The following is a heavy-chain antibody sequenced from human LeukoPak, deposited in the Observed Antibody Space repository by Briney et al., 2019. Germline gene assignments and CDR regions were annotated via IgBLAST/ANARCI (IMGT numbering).Heavy chain of an antibody. V-gene: IGHV4-59*01. CDR2: IYYTGST. CDR1: GGPISSYY. CDR3: ARGGYYGSGNDFRFDP. Sequence: PSETLPLTCTVSGGPISSYYRSWIRQPPAEGLESIGYIYYTGSTNYNPSLKSRVTISVDTSKSQFSLKLSSVTAADTAIYYCARGGYYGSGNDFRFDPWGRGTVVTVSS. D-gene: IGHD3-10*01. J-gene: IGHJ5*02.